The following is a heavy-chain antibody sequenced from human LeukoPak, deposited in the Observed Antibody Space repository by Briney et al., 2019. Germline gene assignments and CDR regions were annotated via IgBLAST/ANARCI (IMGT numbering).Heavy chain of an antibody. CDR1: GGSISSYY. Sequence: SQTLSLTCTVSGGSISSYYWSWIRQPPGKGLEWIGYIYYSASTNYNPSLKSRVTISVDTSKNQSSLKLSSVTAADTAVYYCARHMGLGYSYGYPYFDYWGQGTLVTVSS. D-gene: IGHD5-18*01. CDR2: IYYSAST. J-gene: IGHJ4*02. V-gene: IGHV4-59*08. CDR3: ARHMGLGYSYGYPYFDY.